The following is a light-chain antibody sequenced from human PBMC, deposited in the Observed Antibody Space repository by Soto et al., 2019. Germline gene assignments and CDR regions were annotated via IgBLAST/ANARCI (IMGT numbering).Light chain of an antibody. CDR2: EVS. Sequence: QSVLTQPASVSGSPGQSITISCTGTSSDVGGYNYVSWYQQHPGKAPKLMIYEVSNRSSGVSNRFSGSKSGNTASLTISGLQAEDEADYYCSSYTSSSTVVFGGGTKLTVL. V-gene: IGLV2-14*01. J-gene: IGLJ2*01. CDR1: SSDVGGYNY. CDR3: SSYTSSSTVV.